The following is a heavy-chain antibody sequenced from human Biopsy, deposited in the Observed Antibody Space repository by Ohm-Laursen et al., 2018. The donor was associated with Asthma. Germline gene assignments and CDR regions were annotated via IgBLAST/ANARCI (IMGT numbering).Heavy chain of an antibody. CDR1: GYNFISFA. J-gene: IGHJ3*01. V-gene: IGHV1-3*04. D-gene: IGHD3-3*01. CDR2: VNTGNGDT. CDR3: ARTYYDFWTGQVKDVFGV. Sequence: ATVKISCKASGYNFISFAIHWVRQAPGQRLEWMGWVNTGNGDTKYSQKFQGRVTITRDTSASTAYMELRSLRSEDTATYYCARTYYDFWTGQVKDVFGVWGQGTMVTVSS.